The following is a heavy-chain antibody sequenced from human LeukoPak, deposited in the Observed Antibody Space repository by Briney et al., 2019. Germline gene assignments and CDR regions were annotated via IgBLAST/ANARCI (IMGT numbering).Heavy chain of an antibody. Sequence: PGGSLRLSCAASGFPFSVYWMSWVHQAPGKGLEWVANIKQDGSTKYYVDSVKGRFTISRDNAKNSVYLQMNGLSPEDTAVFYCARIGYSSSSFDHWGQGTLVTVSS. CDR1: GFPFSVYW. D-gene: IGHD6-13*01. V-gene: IGHV3-7*05. J-gene: IGHJ4*02. CDR3: ARIGYSSSSFDH. CDR2: IKQDGSTK.